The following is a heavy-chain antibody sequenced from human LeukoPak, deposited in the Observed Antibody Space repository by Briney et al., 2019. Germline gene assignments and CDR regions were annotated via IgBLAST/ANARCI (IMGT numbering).Heavy chain of an antibody. Sequence: SCKVSGYSLSEVSMHWVRQAPGKGLEWVAVISYDGSNKYYADSVKGRFTISRDNSKNTLYLQMNSLRAEDTAVYYCAKLMSGGGTTFDYWGQGTLVTVSS. J-gene: IGHJ4*02. CDR1: GYSLSEVS. D-gene: IGHD1-7*01. V-gene: IGHV3-30*18. CDR2: ISYDGSNK. CDR3: AKLMSGGGTTFDY.